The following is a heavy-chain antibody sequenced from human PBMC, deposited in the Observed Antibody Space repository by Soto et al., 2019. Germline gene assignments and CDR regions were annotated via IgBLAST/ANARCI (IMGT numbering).Heavy chain of an antibody. Sequence: PGGSLRLSCAASGFTFSSYSMNWVRQAPGKGLEWVSYISSISSTIYYADSVKGRFTISRDNAKNSLYLQMNSLRDEDTAVYYCASDLKPEAGNGYWGQGTLVTVSS. J-gene: IGHJ4*02. CDR3: ASDLKPEAGNGY. D-gene: IGHD1-1*01. CDR1: GFTFSSYS. CDR2: ISSISSTI. V-gene: IGHV3-48*02.